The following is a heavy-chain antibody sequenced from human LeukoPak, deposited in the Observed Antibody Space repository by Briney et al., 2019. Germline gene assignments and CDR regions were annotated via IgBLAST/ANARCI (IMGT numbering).Heavy chain of an antibody. J-gene: IGHJ4*02. CDR3: ARSSPDCSSTSCYEGNMDY. Sequence: SGTLSLTCAVSGGSISSSNWWSWVRQPPGKGLEWIGEIYHSGSTYYNPSLKSRVTISVDTSKNQFSLKLSSVTAADTAVYYCARSSPDCSSTSCYEGNMDYWGQGTLVTVSS. D-gene: IGHD2-2*01. CDR1: GGSISSSNW. V-gene: IGHV4-4*02. CDR2: IYHSGST.